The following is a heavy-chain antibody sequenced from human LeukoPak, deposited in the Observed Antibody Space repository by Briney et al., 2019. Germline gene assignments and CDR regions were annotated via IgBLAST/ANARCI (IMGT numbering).Heavy chain of an antibody. D-gene: IGHD5-12*01. CDR1: GFTFSSYW. Sequence: GRSLRLSCAASGFTFSSYWMSWVRQAPGKGLEWVANINQYGSDKYFVDSVKGRFTISRDNAENSLYLQMNSLRAEDTAVYYCARERGGYGGYVGPFDYWGQGTLVTVSS. J-gene: IGHJ4*02. CDR2: INQYGSDK. V-gene: IGHV3-7*03. CDR3: ARERGGYGGYVGPFDY.